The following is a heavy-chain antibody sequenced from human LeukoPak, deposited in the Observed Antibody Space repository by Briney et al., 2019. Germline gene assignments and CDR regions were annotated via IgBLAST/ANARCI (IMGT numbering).Heavy chain of an antibody. CDR2: ISGSGGST. J-gene: IGHJ4*02. D-gene: IGHD6-19*01. V-gene: IGHV3-23*01. CDR1: GFTFSSYA. CDR3: AKSKAVAGTVVDY. Sequence: GGSLRLSCAASGFTFSSYAMSWVRQAPGKGLEWVSAISGSGGSTYYADSVKGRFTISRDNSKNSLYLQMNSLRTEDTALYYCAKSKAVAGTVVDYWGQGTLVTVSS.